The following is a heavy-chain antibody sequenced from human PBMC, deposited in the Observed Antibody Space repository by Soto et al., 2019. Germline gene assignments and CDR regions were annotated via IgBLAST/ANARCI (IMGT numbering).Heavy chain of an antibody. V-gene: IGHV4-34*01. Sequence: SETLSLTCAVYGGSFSGYYWSWIRQPPGKGLEWIGEINHSGSTNYNPSLKSRVTISVDTSKNQFSLKLSSVTAADTAVYYCARGGRVVVVPAANYPYYYMDVWGKGTTVTVSS. CDR2: INHSGST. D-gene: IGHD2-2*01. J-gene: IGHJ6*03. CDR3: ARGGRVVVVPAANYPYYYMDV. CDR1: GGSFSGYY.